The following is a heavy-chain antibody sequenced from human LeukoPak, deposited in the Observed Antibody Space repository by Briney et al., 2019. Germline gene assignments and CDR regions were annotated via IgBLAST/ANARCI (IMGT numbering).Heavy chain of an antibody. CDR2: MNPNSGNT. J-gene: IGHJ6*02. Sequence: GASVKVSCKASGYTFTYYYIHWMRQAPGQGLEWMGWMNPNSGNTGYAQKFQGRVTMTRNTSISTAYMELSSLRSEDTAVYYCARVCSSTSCYVNYYGMDVWGQGTTVTVSS. V-gene: IGHV1-8*02. CDR3: ARVCSSTSCYVNYYGMDV. D-gene: IGHD2-2*01. CDR1: GYTFTYYY.